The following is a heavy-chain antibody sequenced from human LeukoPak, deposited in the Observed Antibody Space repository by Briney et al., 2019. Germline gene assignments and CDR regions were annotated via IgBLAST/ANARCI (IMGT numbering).Heavy chain of an antibody. V-gene: IGHV3-74*01. J-gene: IGHJ4*02. Sequence: GGSLILSCAASGLTITDYWWHWIRQAPGQGLVWVSRISSDGTTPNYADSVRGRFTISRDNAKNMLYLQMNSLRAEDTAIYYCVVIVLGWGQGTLVTVSS. D-gene: IGHD2-8*02. CDR3: VVIVLG. CDR1: GLTITDYW. CDR2: ISSDGTTP.